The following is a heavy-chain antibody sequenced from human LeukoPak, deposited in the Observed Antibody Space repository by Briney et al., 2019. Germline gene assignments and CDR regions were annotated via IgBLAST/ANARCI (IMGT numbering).Heavy chain of an antibody. CDR3: ARGLARTSMVTRGGVRFDY. J-gene: IGHJ4*02. CDR1: GFTFSTYA. D-gene: IGHD5-18*01. V-gene: IGHV3-23*01. Sequence: PGGSLRLSCAASGFTFSTYAMTWVRQAPGKGLEWVSLISGTGGSTYYADSVKGRFTISRDNSKNTLYLQMNSLRAEDTAVYYCARGLARTSMVTRGGVRFDYWAQGTLVTVSS. CDR2: ISGTGGST.